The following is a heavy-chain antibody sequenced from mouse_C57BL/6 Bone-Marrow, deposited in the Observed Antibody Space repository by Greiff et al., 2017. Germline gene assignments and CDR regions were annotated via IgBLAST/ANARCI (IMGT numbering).Heavy chain of an antibody. Sequence: EVHLVESGGGLVQPGGSLKLSCAASGFTFSDYYMYWVRQTPEKRLEWVAYISNGGGSTYYPDTVKGRFTISRDNAKNTLYLQMSRLKSEDTAMYYCARQNWDWYFDVWGTGTTVTVSS. J-gene: IGHJ1*03. CDR2: ISNGGGST. D-gene: IGHD4-1*01. CDR1: GFTFSDYY. CDR3: ARQNWDWYFDV. V-gene: IGHV5-12*01.